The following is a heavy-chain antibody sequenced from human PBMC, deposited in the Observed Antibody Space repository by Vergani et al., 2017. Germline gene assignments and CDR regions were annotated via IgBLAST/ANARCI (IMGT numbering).Heavy chain of an antibody. D-gene: IGHD3-22*01. J-gene: IGHJ3*02. CDR3: AREIGYYDRSVYADACDI. CDR1: GYTFTGYY. CDR2: IKPNSGGT. Sequence: QVQLVQSGAEVKKPGASVKVSCKASGYTFTGYYMHWVRQAPGQGLEWMGWIKPNSGGTHYAQMVQGWVTMTRATSISTAYMELSRLGSDDTAVYYCAREIGYYDRSVYADACDIWGQGSMVTASS. V-gene: IGHV1-2*04.